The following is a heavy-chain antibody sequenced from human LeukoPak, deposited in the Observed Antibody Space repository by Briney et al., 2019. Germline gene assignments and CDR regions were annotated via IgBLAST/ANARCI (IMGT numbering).Heavy chain of an antibody. CDR2: ISAYNGNT. Sequence: GASVKVSCKASGYTFTSYGISWVRQATGQGLEWMGWISAYNGNTNYAQKLQGRVTMTTDTSTSTAYMELRSLRSDDTAVYYCARAKGVRGVIGYNWFDPWGQGTLVTVSS. D-gene: IGHD3-10*01. CDR1: GYTFTSYG. CDR3: ARAKGVRGVIGYNWFDP. J-gene: IGHJ5*02. V-gene: IGHV1-18*04.